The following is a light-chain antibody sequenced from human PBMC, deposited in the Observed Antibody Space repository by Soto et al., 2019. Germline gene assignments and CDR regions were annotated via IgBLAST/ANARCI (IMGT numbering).Light chain of an antibody. Sequence: DIQMTQSPSTLSASVGDRVTITCRASQRICTCLAWYQQKPGQAPKLLIYDATTLQGGVPSRFSGSGSGTDFTLTISSLQPVDVATYFCQQNYASRYTFGPGTELEI. CDR2: DAT. V-gene: IGKV1-5*01. CDR1: QRICTC. J-gene: IGKJ2*01. CDR3: QQNYASRYT.